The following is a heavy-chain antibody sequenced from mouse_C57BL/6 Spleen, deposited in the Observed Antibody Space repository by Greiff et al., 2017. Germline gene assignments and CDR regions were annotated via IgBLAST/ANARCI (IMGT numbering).Heavy chain of an antibody. CDR3: ARNYDYAAYFDY. CDR1: GYTFTDYY. D-gene: IGHD2-4*01. Sequence: EVQLQQSGPELVKPGASVKISCKASGYTFTDYYMNWVKQSHGKSLEWIGDINPNNGGTSYNQKFKGKATLTVDKSSSTAYMELRSLTSEDSAVYYCARNYDYAAYFDYWGQGTTLTVSS. V-gene: IGHV1-26*01. CDR2: INPNNGGT. J-gene: IGHJ2*01.